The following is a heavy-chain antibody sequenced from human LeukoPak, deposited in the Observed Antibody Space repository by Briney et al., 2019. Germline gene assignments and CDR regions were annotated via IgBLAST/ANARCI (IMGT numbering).Heavy chain of an antibody. V-gene: IGHV4-39*01. CDR2: IYYSGST. CDR3: ARQLYSGWCGGWFDP. J-gene: IGHJ5*02. D-gene: IGHD6-19*01. Sequence: PSETLSLTCTVSGGSISSSSYYWGWIRQPPGKGLEWIGSIYYSGSTYYNPSLKSRVTISVDTSKNRFSLKLSSVTAADTAVYYCARQLYSGWCGGWFDPWGQGTLVTVSS. CDR1: GGSISSSSYY.